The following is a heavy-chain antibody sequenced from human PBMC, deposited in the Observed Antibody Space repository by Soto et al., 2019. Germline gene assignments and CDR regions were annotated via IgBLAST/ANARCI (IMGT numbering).Heavy chain of an antibody. J-gene: IGHJ4*02. D-gene: IGHD2-15*01. V-gene: IGHV3-30-3*01. CDR3: ARDRKPGYCSGGSCPTFWLFGY. CDR1: GFTFSSYA. Sequence: GGSLRLSCAASGFTFSSYAMHWVRQAPGKGLEWVAVISYDGSNKYYADSVKGRFTISRDNSKNTLYLQMNSLRAEDTAVYYCARDRKPGYCSGGSCPTFWLFGYWGQGTLVTVSS. CDR2: ISYDGSNK.